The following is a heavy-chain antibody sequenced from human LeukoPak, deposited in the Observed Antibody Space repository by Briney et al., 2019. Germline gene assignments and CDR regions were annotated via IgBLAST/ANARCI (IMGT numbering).Heavy chain of an antibody. D-gene: IGHD4-17*01. J-gene: IGHJ4*02. CDR2: IYYSGST. CDR1: GGSISSSSYY. V-gene: IGHV4-39*01. Sequence: SETLSLTCTVSGGSISSSSYYWGWIRQPPGKGLEWIGSIYYSGSTYYNPSLKSRVTVSVDTSKNQFSLKLGSVTAADTAVYYCARRESMTTVTTGTGYWGQGTLVTVSS. CDR3: ARRESMTTVTTGTGY.